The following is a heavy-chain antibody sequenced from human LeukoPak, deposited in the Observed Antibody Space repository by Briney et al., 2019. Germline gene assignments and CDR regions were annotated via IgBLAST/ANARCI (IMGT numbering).Heavy chain of an antibody. V-gene: IGHV5-51*01. CDR2: VYAADSDT. CDR3: ATTLAGSYGWYY. Sequence: GASLKISCKHSGYSFTSYWIGWVRQMPGKGLEWMGLVYAADSDTRYGPSFQGQVTISADKSISTAYLLWSSLEASDTAMYYCATTLAGSYGWYYWGQGTLVTVSS. D-gene: IGHD5-18*01. CDR1: GYSFTSYW. J-gene: IGHJ4*02.